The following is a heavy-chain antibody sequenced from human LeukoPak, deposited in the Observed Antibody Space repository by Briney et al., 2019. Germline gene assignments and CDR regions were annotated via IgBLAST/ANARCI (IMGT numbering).Heavy chain of an antibody. CDR3: ARGLSSSSGFGY. J-gene: IGHJ4*02. V-gene: IGHV4-59*01. D-gene: IGHD6-6*01. CDR2: IYYSGST. CDR1: GGSISRDF. Sequence: SETLSLTCTVSGGSISRDFWSWIRQPPGKGLEWIGYIYYSGSTNYNPSLKSRVTISVDTSKNQFSLKLSSVTAADTAVYYCARGLSSSSGFGYWGQGTLVTVSS.